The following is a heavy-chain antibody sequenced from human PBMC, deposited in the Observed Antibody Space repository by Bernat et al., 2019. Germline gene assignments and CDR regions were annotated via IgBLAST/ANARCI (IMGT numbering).Heavy chain of an antibody. D-gene: IGHD5-18*01. J-gene: IGHJ4*02. Sequence: QVQLVESGGGVVQPGRSLRLSCAASGFTFSSYAMHWVRQAPGKGLEWVAVISYDGSNKYSADSVKGRFTSTRDNSKNALYPQMNSLRAEDTAVYYCARDTAMVTPHFDYWGQGTLVTVSS. CDR3: ARDTAMVTPHFDY. CDR2: ISYDGSNK. CDR1: GFTFSSYA. V-gene: IGHV3-30-3*01.